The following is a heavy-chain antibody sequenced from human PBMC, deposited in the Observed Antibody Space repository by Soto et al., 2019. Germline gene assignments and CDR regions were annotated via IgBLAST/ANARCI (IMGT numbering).Heavy chain of an antibody. CDR2: IHYSGIT. V-gene: IGHV4-39*01. CDR1: GASVSGGTYY. J-gene: IGHJ5*02. Sequence: QLQLQESGPGLVKPSETLSLACSVSGASVSGGTYYWGWIRQPPGKGLEWVGSIHYSGITHYNPFLKGRATISVYTSQNQFSLKLSSVTAADTAVYYCARRAHGYPTNWFDPWGQGTLVIVSS. D-gene: IGHD3-22*01. CDR3: ARRAHGYPTNWFDP.